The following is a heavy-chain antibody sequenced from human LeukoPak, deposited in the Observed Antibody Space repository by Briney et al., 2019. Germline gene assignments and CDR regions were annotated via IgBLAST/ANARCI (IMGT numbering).Heavy chain of an antibody. D-gene: IGHD3-10*01. CDR2: ISYAGTT. CDR1: GASMNTTNFY. V-gene: IGHV4-39*01. CDR3: ARQGTMTRGGYWLDP. J-gene: IGHJ5*02. Sequence: SETLSLTCTVSGASMNTTNFYWGWMRQPPGKGLESIASISYAGTTYSNPSLNRRVTISVDTSKNKFSLKLTSVTAADTAVYYCARQGTMTRGGYWLDPWGQGTLVIVSS.